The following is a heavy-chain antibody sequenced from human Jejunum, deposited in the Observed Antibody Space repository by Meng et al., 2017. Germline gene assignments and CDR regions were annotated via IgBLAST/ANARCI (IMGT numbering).Heavy chain of an antibody. J-gene: IGHJ1*01. CDR3: VRDEEWGLVAGG. CDR2: IYYRGNT. D-gene: IGHD6-19*01. V-gene: IGHV4-39*07. Sequence: LQAHESHPGPVNTSEPLSLTCTVSGGSISSTSYLWEWIRQPPVKGLELIGSIYYRGNTHYNPPFKSRLTISVDTSKNQFSLKLTSVTAADTAVYYCVRDEEWGLVAGGWGQGTLVTVSS. CDR1: GGSISSTSYL.